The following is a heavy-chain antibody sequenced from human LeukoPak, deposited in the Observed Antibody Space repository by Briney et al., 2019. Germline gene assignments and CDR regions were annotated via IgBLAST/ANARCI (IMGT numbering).Heavy chain of an antibody. CDR3: ARDLVVGYFDY. CDR2: ISYDGSNK. V-gene: IGHV3-30*03. D-gene: IGHD3-22*01. CDR1: GFTFSNAW. J-gene: IGHJ4*02. Sequence: GGSLRLSCAASGFTFSNAWMNWVRQAPGKGLEWVAVISYDGSNKYYADSVKGRFTISRDNSKNTLYLQMNSLRAEDTAVYYCARDLVVGYFDYWGQGTLVTVSS.